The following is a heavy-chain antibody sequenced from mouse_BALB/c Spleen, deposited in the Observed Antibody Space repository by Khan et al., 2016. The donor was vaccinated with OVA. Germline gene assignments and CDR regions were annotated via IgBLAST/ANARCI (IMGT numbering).Heavy chain of an antibody. J-gene: IGHJ2*01. V-gene: IGHV1-7*01. CDR2: INPTSGYT. CDR3: ARDRIDY. Sequence: QVQLQQSGAELAKPGASVKMSCKASGYTFTTYWTHWVKQRPGQGLEWIGYINPTSGYTDYNQKFKDKATLTADKSSSTAYMQLSSLTSDDSAVYYCARDRIDYWGQGTTLTVSS. CDR1: GYTFTTYW.